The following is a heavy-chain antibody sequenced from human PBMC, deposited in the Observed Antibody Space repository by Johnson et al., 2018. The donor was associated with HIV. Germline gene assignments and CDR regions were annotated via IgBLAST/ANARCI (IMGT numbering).Heavy chain of an antibody. CDR2: ITSEGSST. V-gene: IGHV3-74*02. CDR3: ASRSEQWLGAFDI. Sequence: VQLVESGGGLVQPGGSLRLSCAASGFTFSSYWMHWFRQAPGNGLVWVSHITSEGSSTTYADSVKGRFTISRDNAKNSLYLQMNSLRAEDTAVYYCASRSEQWLGAFDIWGQGTMVTVSS. CDR1: GFTFSSYW. D-gene: IGHD6-19*01. J-gene: IGHJ3*02.